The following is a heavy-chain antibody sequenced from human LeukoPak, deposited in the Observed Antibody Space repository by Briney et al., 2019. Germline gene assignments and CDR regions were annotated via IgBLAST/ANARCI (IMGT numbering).Heavy chain of an antibody. CDR2: FDPEDGET. J-gene: IGHJ6*04. D-gene: IGHD2-2*01. CDR1: GYTLTELS. CDR3: ATESPRNCSSTSCPSWGSYYYCGMDV. Sequence: VASVKVSCKVSGYTLTELSMHWVRQAPGKGLEWMGGFDPEDGETIYAQKFQGRVTMTEDTSTDTAYMELSSLRSEDTAVYYCATESPRNCSSTSCPSWGSYYYCGMDVWGKGTTVTVSS. V-gene: IGHV1-24*01.